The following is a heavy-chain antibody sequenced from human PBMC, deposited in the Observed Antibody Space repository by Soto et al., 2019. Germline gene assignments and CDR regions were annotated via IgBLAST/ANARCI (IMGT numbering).Heavy chain of an antibody. CDR3: ARGSSIAGLYYGMDV. V-gene: IGHV4-31*03. Sequence: SETLTLTCTVSGGSIGSGGHYWTWIRQHPGKGLEWIGYNYYSGNTYYNPSLKSRVTISLDTSKNQFSLKLSSVTAADTAVYYCARGSSIAGLYYGMDVWGQGTTVTVSS. D-gene: IGHD6-6*01. CDR1: GGSIGSGGHY. J-gene: IGHJ6*02. CDR2: NYYSGNT.